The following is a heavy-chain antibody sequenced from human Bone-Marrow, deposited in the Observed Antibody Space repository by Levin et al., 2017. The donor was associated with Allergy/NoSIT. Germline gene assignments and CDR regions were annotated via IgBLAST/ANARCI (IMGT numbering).Heavy chain of an antibody. Sequence: LSLTCAASGFPFSSSAMHWVRQAPGKGLEWVAVISYDGSNKYYADSVKGRFTISRDNSKNTLYLQMNSLRAEDTAVYYCARGGGYSSSSLPGYWGQGTLVTVSS. CDR1: GFPFSSSA. V-gene: IGHV3-30-3*01. CDR3: ARGGGYSSSSLPGY. D-gene: IGHD6-6*01. CDR2: ISYDGSNK. J-gene: IGHJ4*02.